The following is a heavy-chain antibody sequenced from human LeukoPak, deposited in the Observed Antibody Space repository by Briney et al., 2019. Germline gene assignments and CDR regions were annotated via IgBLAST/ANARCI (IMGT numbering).Heavy chain of an antibody. Sequence: SETLSLTCAIYGGSFSGYYWSWIRQPPGKGLEWIGYIYYSGSTNYNPSLKSRVTISVDTSKNQFTLKLSSVTAADTAVYYCARSSGDEIDYWGQGTLVTVSS. CDR3: ARSSGDEIDY. CDR1: GGSFSGYY. CDR2: IYYSGST. V-gene: IGHV4-59*08. J-gene: IGHJ4*02. D-gene: IGHD5-12*01.